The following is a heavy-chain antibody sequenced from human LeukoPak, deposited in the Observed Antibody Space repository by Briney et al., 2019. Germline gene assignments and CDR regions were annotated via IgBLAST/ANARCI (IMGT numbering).Heavy chain of an antibody. D-gene: IGHD6-13*01. CDR1: GYTFTSYD. CDR3: ARGRGGHRYSSSWYN. V-gene: IGHV1-8*01. CDR2: MNPNSGNT. Sequence: ASVKVSCKASGYTFTSYDTNWVRQATGQGLEWMGWMNPNSGNTGYAQKFQGRVTMTRNTSISTAYMELSSLRSEDTAVYYCARGRGGHRYSSSWYNWGQGTLVTVSS. J-gene: IGHJ4*02.